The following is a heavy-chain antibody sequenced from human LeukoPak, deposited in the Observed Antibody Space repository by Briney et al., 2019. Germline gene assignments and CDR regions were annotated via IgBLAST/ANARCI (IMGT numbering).Heavy chain of an antibody. Sequence: PSETLSLTCTVSGGSISSYYWNWIRQPPGKGLEWIGYIYYSGSTNYNPSLKSRVTISVDTSKNQFSLKLSSVTAADTAVYYCARGYSGNYPRMDHWGQGTLVTVSS. V-gene: IGHV4-59*01. CDR2: IYYSGST. CDR3: ARGYSGNYPRMDH. J-gene: IGHJ4*02. CDR1: GGSISSYY. D-gene: IGHD1-26*01.